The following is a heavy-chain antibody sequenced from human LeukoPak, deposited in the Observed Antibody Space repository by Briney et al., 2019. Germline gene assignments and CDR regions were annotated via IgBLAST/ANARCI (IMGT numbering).Heavy chain of an antibody. CDR2: IRDNGSTR. CDR1: GFSFNRYG. J-gene: IGHJ4*02. V-gene: IGHV3-30*02. D-gene: IGHD3-16*01. CDR3: AKVPHSWGLFDS. Sequence: GSLRLSCAASGFSFNRYGLHWVRQAPGKGLEWMAFIRDNGSTRYYADSVKGRFTVSRDNSKNTLYLQMDSLRTEDTAVYFCAKVPHSWGLFDSWGQGTLVTVSS.